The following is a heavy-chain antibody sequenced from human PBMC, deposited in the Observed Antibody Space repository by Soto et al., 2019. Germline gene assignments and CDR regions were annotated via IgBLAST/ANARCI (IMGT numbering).Heavy chain of an antibody. D-gene: IGHD3-10*01. J-gene: IGHJ5*02. CDR3: ARLGSGGLGP. CDR1: GFSFRDYY. V-gene: IGHV3-11*01. CDR2: IDFRSNSI. Sequence: GGSLRLSCAAFGFSFRDYYMSWIRQAPGKGLEWASYIDFRSNSIYYADSVKGQVTISADKSISTAYLQWSSLKVSDTAMYYWARLGSGGLGPWGQGTLVTVSS.